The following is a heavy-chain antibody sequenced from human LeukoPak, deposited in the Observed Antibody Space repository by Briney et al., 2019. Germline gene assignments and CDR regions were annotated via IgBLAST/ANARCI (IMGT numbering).Heavy chain of an antibody. D-gene: IGHD7-27*01. V-gene: IGHV3-74*03. CDR1: GFTFSNHW. CDR3: VREGNNWGDFC. Sequence: QSGGSLRLSCAASGFTFSNHWMHWVRQAPGKGLMWVSRIDTEGITKYADSVKGRFTISRDNARNTLYLQMNSLTAEDTAVYYCVREGNNWGDFCWGQGTLVTVSS. J-gene: IGHJ4*02. CDR2: IDTEGIT.